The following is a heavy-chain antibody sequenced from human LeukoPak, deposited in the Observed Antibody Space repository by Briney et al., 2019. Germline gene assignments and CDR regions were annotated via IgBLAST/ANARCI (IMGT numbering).Heavy chain of an antibody. D-gene: IGHD1-1*01. CDR3: ARDVCGNWNDDCFYGMDV. Sequence: GGSLRLSCAASGFTFNTYTMNWVRQAPGKGLEWVSYISGSSGIIDYADSVRGRFTISRDNAKNSLYLQMNSLRAEDTAVYYCARDVCGNWNDDCFYGMDVWGQGTTVTVSS. V-gene: IGHV3-48*01. CDR2: ISGSSGII. CDR1: GFTFNTYT. J-gene: IGHJ6*02.